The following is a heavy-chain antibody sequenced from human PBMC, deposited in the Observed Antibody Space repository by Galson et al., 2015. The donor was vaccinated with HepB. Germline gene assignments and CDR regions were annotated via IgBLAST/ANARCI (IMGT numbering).Heavy chain of an antibody. V-gene: IGHV3-66*01. J-gene: IGHJ3*02. CDR1: GFTVRSNH. Sequence: SLRLSCAASGFTVRSNHMSWVRQAPGKGLEWVSVIYSGGSTYNADSVKGRFTISRDNSKNTLFLQMNSLRAEDTAVYYCARDALMVATPSAFDIWGQGTMVTVSS. CDR2: IYSGGST. CDR3: ARDALMVATPSAFDI. D-gene: IGHD2-21*02.